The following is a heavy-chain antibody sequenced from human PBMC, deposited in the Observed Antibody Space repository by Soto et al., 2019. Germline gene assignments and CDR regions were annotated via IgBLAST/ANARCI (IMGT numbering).Heavy chain of an antibody. CDR2: IIPIFGTA. D-gene: IGHD2-8*01. J-gene: IGHJ4*02. CDR3: ARVPVLDNGQSYFDY. Sequence: SVKVSCKASGGTFSSYAISWVRQAPGQGLEWMGGIIPIFGTANYAQKFQGRVTITADESTSTAYMELSSLRSEDTAVYYCARVPVLDNGQSYFDYWGQGTLVTVSS. CDR1: GGTFSSYA. V-gene: IGHV1-69*13.